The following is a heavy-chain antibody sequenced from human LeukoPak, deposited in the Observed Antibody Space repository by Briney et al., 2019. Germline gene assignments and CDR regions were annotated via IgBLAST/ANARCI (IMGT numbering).Heavy chain of an antibody. CDR2: IWYDGSNK. CDR1: EFSFSSYG. V-gene: IGHV3-33*01. J-gene: IGHJ6*02. CDR3: AREAIVVVPAAMRRYYYYGMDV. Sequence: GGSLRLSCAASEFSFSSYGMHWVRRAPGKGLEWVAVIWYDGSNKYYADSVKGRFTISRDNSKNTLYLQMNSLRAEDTAVYYCAREAIVVVPAAMRRYYYYGMDVWGQGTTVTVSS. D-gene: IGHD2-2*01.